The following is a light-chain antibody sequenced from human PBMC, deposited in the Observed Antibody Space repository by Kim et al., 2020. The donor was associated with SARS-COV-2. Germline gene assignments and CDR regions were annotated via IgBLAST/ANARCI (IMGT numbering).Light chain of an antibody. CDR3: QTWDTGVRL. CDR2: LDSDGSH. CDR1: SGHSSYA. Sequence: QLVLTQSPSASASLGASVKLTCTLSSGHSSYAIAWHQQQPEKGPRFLMKLDSDGSHNKGDGIPDRFSGSSSGAERYLTISSLQSEDEADYYCQTWDTGVRLFGGGTQLTV. J-gene: IGLJ3*02. V-gene: IGLV4-69*01.